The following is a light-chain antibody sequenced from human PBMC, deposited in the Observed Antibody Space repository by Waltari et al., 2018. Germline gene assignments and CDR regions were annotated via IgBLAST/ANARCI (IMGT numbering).Light chain of an antibody. CDR2: EVS. Sequence: QCALTPPAYVSASPGQSIPSSCTGTSRDDGGYNYVYWYQQHPGKAPKLMIYEVSNQPSGLSNRFSGSNSGHTASLTISALQSEDEADYYCSSYTSSSTVVFGGGTKLTVL. CDR3: SSYTSSSTVV. CDR1: SRDDGGYNY. V-gene: IGLV2-14*01. J-gene: IGLJ2*01.